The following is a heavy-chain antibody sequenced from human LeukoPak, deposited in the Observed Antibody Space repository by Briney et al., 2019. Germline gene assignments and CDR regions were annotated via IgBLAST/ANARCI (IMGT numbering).Heavy chain of an antibody. CDR3: ARDRVWGIAAAGTDY. V-gene: IGHV3-20*04. Sequence: PGGSLRLSRAASGFTFDDYGMSWVRQAPGKGLEWVSGINWNGGSTGYADSVKGRFTISRDNAKNSLYLQMNSLRAEDTALYYCARDRVWGIAAAGTDYWGQGTLVTVSS. CDR1: GFTFDDYG. J-gene: IGHJ4*02. CDR2: INWNGGST. D-gene: IGHD6-13*01.